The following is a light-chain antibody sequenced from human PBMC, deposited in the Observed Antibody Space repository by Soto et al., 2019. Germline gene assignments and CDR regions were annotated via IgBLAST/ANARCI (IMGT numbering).Light chain of an antibody. V-gene: IGKV1-5*03. Sequence: IQMTQSPSTLSASVGDRVSITCRASQTIFSWLAWYQQKPGKAPKHVIYKASSLESGVPSRYRGRGYGTEITLTISGLHLDDFATYCCPQYNSYPYSFGQGTKLETK. J-gene: IGKJ2*03. CDR2: KAS. CDR3: PQYNSYPYS. CDR1: QTIFSW.